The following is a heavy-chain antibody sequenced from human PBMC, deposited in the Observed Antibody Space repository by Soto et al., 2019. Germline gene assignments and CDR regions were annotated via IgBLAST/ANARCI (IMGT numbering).Heavy chain of an antibody. CDR1: GDSMSSYY. Sequence: KPSETLSLTCTVSGDSMSSYYWSWIRQPPGKGLEWIGYIYYSGSTTYNPSLRSRVTMSVDTSKNQFSLRLSSVTAADTAVYYCARAKSNYQTFDHWGQGSQVTVSS. V-gene: IGHV4-59*01. CDR2: IYYSGST. CDR3: ARAKSNYQTFDH. D-gene: IGHD4-4*01. J-gene: IGHJ4*02.